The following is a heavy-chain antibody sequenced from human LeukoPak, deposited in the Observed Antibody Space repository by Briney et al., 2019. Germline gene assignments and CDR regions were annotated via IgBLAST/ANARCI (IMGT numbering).Heavy chain of an antibody. CDR3: ASGGMGARKFYSDPFHY. V-gene: IGHV3-53*01. CDR1: GFTVSSNY. CDR2: LYSAGRT. J-gene: IGHJ4*02. D-gene: IGHD2-15*01. Sequence: GGSLRLFCAASGFTVSSNYMSWVRHAPGKGLEWVSFLYSAGRTYYADSVKGRFTISRDNSRNTLYLQMNSLRVDDTAVYYCASGGMGARKFYSDPFHYWGQGTLVTVSS.